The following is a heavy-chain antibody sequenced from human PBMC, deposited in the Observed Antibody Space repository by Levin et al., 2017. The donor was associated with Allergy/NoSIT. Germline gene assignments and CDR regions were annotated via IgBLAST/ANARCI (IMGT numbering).Heavy chain of an antibody. J-gene: IGHJ4*02. CDR3: ARDHTEGIYYGSGSPWHPPDY. Sequence: GESLKISCAASGFTFSSYAMHWVRQAPGKGLEWVAVISYDGSNKYYADSVKGRFTISRDNSKNTLYLQMNSLRAEDTAVYYCARDHTEGIYYGSGSPWHPPDYWGQGTLVTVSS. CDR1: GFTFSSYA. V-gene: IGHV3-30*04. D-gene: IGHD3-10*01. CDR2: ISYDGSNK.